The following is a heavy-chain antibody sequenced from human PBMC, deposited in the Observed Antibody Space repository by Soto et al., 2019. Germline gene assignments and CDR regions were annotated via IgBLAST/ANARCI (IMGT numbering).Heavy chain of an antibody. CDR2: MYNSGST. Sequence: PSETLSLTCTVSGVSISSSSYYWGWVRQPPGGGLEWIGSMYNSGSTYYNPSLKRRVTISVDTSKNQFSLKLNSVIAADTAVYYCARHLGRGWFDPWGQGTLVTVSS. J-gene: IGHJ5*02. CDR3: ARHLGRGWFDP. V-gene: IGHV4-39*01. CDR1: GVSISSSSYY.